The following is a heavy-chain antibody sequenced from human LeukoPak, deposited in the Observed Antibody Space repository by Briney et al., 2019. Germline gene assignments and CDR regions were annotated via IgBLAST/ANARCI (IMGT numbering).Heavy chain of an antibody. CDR1: GGSFSGYY. CDR2: INHSGST. CDR3: ARGGDSSGYGNWFDP. J-gene: IGHJ5*02. Sequence: SETLPLTCAVYGGSFSGYYWSWIRQPPGKGLEWIGEINHSGSTNYNPSLKSRVTISVDTSKNQFSLKLSSVTAADTAVYYCARGGDSSGYGNWFDPWGQGTLVTVSS. V-gene: IGHV4-34*01. D-gene: IGHD3-22*01.